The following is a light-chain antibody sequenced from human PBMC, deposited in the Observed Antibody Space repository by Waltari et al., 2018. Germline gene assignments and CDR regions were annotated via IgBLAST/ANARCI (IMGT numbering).Light chain of an antibody. V-gene: IGLV2-14*03. J-gene: IGLJ2*01. Sequence: HSALTHPASVSGSPGQSITIPCTGTSRAVGGSNYVPWYQQHPGKAPNLMILDVSNRPSGVSNRFSGSKSGNTASLTVSGLQAEDEADYYCSSYISSDTLELFGGGTSLTVL. CDR3: SSYISSDTLEL. CDR2: DVS. CDR1: SRAVGGSNY.